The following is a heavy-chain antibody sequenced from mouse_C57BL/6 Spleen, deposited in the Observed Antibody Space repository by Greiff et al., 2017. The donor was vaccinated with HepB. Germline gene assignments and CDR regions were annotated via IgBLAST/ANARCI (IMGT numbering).Heavy chain of an antibody. J-gene: IGHJ3*01. CDR2: IDPSDSYT. V-gene: IGHV1-69*01. CDR3: ARGKITTVVATPMFAY. Sequence: QVQLQQPGAELVMPGASVKLSCKASGYTFTSYWMHWVKQRPGQGLEWIGEIDPSDSYTNYNQKFKGKSTLTVDNSSSTAYMQLSSLTSEDSAVYYCARGKITTVVATPMFAYWGQGTLVTVSA. D-gene: IGHD1-1*01. CDR1: GYTFTSYW.